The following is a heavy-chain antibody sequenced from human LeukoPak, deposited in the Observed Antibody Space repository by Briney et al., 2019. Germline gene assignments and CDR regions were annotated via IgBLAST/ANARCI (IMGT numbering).Heavy chain of an antibody. D-gene: IGHD3-22*01. J-gene: IGHJ4*02. CDR3: AIGEYYYDSRFDY. CDR1: GYTFTGYY. V-gene: IGHV1-2*06. CDR2: INPNSGGT. Sequence: ASVKVSCKASGYTFTGYYMHWVRQAPGQGLEWMGRINPNSGGTNYAQKFQGRVTMTRDTSISTAYMELSRLRSDDAAVYYCAIGEYYYDSRFDYWGQGTLVTVSS.